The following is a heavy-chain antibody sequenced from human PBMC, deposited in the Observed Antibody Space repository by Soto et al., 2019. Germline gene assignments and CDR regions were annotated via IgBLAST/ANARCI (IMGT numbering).Heavy chain of an antibody. Sequence: LETLSLTCDVSGVSISEYDWSWIRQAPGKGLEWVGYVHFSGSTTYNPSLAPRLNISFDMSKSQVYLQLTSVTAADTAVYYCARFGAAAAHDDNWGRGVLVTVSS. D-gene: IGHD6-13*01. CDR1: GVSISEYD. CDR3: ARFGAAAAHDDN. J-gene: IGHJ4*01. V-gene: IGHV4-59*01. CDR2: VHFSGST.